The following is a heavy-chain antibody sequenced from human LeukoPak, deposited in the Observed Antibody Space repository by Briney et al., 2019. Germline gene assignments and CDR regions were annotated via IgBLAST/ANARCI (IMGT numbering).Heavy chain of an antibody. Sequence: GGSLRLSCAASGFTFSSHSMNWVRQAPGKGLEWVSSISSSSSYIYYADSVKGRFTISRDNAKNSLYLQMNSLRAEDTAVYYCARDLGSSLVDPWGQGTLVTVSS. CDR1: GFTFSSHS. CDR3: ARDLGSSLVDP. J-gene: IGHJ5*02. CDR2: ISSSSSYI. D-gene: IGHD6-13*01. V-gene: IGHV3-21*01.